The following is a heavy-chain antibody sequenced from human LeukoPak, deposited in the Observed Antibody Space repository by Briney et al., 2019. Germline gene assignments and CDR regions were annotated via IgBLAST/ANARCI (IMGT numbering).Heavy chain of an antibody. J-gene: IGHJ4*02. CDR3: AKASSSLPYYFDY. V-gene: IGHV3-30*18. CDR2: ISYDGSNK. D-gene: IGHD6-6*01. CDR1: GFTFSSYG. Sequence: GGPLRLSCAASGFTFSSYGMHWVRQAPGKGLEWVAVISYDGSNKYYADSVKGRFTISRDNSKNTLYLQMNSLRAEDTAVYYCAKASSSLPYYFDYWGQGTLVTVSS.